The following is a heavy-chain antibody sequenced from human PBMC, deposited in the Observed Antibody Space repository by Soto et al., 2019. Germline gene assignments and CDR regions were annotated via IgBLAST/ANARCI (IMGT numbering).Heavy chain of an antibody. CDR2: ISGYNGNT. V-gene: IGHV1-18*01. Sequence: QVQLVQSRGEVKKPGASVKVSRKTSGYSFTTYGISWVRQAPGQGLEWMGWISGYNGNTNYAQKLQGRVTMTTDTSTSTAYMELRSLRSDDTAVYYCAREGPAPYYYYGMDVWGQGSTVTVSS. CDR1: GYSFTTYG. CDR3: AREGPAPYYYYGMDV. J-gene: IGHJ6*02.